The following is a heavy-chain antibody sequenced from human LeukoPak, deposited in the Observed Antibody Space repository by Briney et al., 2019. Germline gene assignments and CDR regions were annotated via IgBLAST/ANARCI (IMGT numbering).Heavy chain of an antibody. Sequence: GAPGPSREDPGFPLPFYKMNLGRPAPREGAGGALYISSSTNTIYYADSVKGRFTISRDNAKNSLYLQMNGLGAEDTAVYYCARELNGYGYYFFDYWGPGTLVTVSS. CDR3: ARELNGYGYYFFDY. D-gene: IGHD3-16*01. V-gene: IGHV3-48*04. CDR1: GFPLPFYK. J-gene: IGHJ4*02. CDR2: ISSSTNTI.